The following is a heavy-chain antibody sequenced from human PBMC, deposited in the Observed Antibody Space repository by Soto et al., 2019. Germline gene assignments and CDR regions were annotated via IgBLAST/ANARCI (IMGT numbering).Heavy chain of an antibody. J-gene: IGHJ4*02. V-gene: IGHV1-2*02. CDR3: ARDHPDTAMVIDY. D-gene: IGHD5-18*01. Sequence: GASVKVSCKASGYTFTGHYMHCVRQAPGQGLEWMGWINPNSGGTNYAQKFQGRVTMTRDTSISTAYMELSRLRSDDTAVYYCARDHPDTAMVIDYWGQGTLVTVSS. CDR1: GYTFTGHY. CDR2: INPNSGGT.